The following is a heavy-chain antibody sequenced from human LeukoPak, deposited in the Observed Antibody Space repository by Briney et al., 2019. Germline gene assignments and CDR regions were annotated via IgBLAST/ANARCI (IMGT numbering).Heavy chain of an antibody. CDR2: ISGYNGKT. V-gene: IGHV1-18*01. CDR1: GYTFNTYG. D-gene: IGHD3-10*01. Sequence: ASVKVSCKASGYTFNTYGITWVRQAPGQGLEWMGWISGYNGKTKYAQKLQDRVTMTTDTSTSTAYMELSSLRSEDTAVYYCAREWGHGSDAFDIWGQGTMVTVSS. J-gene: IGHJ3*02. CDR3: AREWGHGSDAFDI.